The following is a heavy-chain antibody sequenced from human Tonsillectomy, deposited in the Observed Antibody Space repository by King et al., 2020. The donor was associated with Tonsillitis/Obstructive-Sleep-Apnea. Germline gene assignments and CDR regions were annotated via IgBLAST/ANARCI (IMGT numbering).Heavy chain of an antibody. CDR1: GGSISSYY. Sequence: QLQESGPGLVKPSETLSLTCTVSGGSISSYYWSWIRHPPGKGLEWIGYIYYSGSTNYNPSLKSRVTISVDTSKNQFSLKLSSVTAADTAVYYCARVSSPPPDYYYYMDVWGKGTTVTVSS. V-gene: IGHV4-59*01. CDR2: IYYSGST. CDR3: ARVSSPPPDYYYYMDV. J-gene: IGHJ6*03. D-gene: IGHD2/OR15-2a*01.